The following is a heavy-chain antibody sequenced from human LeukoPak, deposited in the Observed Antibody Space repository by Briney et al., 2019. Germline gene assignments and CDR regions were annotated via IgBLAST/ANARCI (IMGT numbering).Heavy chain of an antibody. J-gene: IGHJ4*02. CDR2: INHSGST. Sequence: SETLSLTCAVYGGSFSGYYWSWIRQPPGKGLEWIGEINHSGSTNYNPSLKSRVTISVDTSKNQFSLKLSSVTAADTAVYYCARRGHFDRKIDYWGQGTLVTVSS. CDR3: ARRGHFDRKIDY. D-gene: IGHD3-9*01. V-gene: IGHV4-34*01. CDR1: GGSFSGYY.